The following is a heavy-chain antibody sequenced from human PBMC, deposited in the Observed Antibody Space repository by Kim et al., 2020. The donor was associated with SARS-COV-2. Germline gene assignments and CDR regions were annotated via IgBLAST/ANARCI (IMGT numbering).Heavy chain of an antibody. D-gene: IGHD6-13*01. Sequence: NPALKSRVTISVDTSKNQFSLKLSSVTAADTAVYYCARGGSSWYSYFDYWGQGTLVTVSS. CDR3: ARGGSSWYSYFDY. V-gene: IGHV4-34*01. J-gene: IGHJ4*02.